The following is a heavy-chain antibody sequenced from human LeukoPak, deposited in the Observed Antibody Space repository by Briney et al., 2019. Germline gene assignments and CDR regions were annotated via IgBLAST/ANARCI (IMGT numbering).Heavy chain of an antibody. CDR1: RFTFSSYS. Sequence: TGGSLRLSCAASRFTFSSYSMNWVRQAPGKGLEWVSSISSSSSYIYYADSVKGRFTISRDSAKNSLYLQMNSLRAEDTAVYYCARSSNYEPFDYWGQGTLVTVSS. CDR3: ARSSNYEPFDY. CDR2: ISSSSSYI. V-gene: IGHV3-21*01. D-gene: IGHD4-11*01. J-gene: IGHJ4*02.